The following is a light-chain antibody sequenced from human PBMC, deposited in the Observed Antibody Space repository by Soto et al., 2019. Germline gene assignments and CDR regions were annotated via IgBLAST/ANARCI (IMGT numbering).Light chain of an antibody. Sequence: IVLTQSPATLSLSPGERATLSCRASQSVSSYLAWYQHKPGQAPRLLIYDASNRATGIPARFSGSGSGTDFPLPISSLEPEDFSLYSCQQRSNWPSSGQGTRLELK. J-gene: IGKJ5*01. CDR2: DAS. CDR1: QSVSSY. V-gene: IGKV3-11*01. CDR3: QQRSNWPS.